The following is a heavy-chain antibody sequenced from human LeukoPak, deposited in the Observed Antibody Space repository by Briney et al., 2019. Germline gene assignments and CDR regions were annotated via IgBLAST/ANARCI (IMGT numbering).Heavy chain of an antibody. Sequence: PGGSLRLSCAASGFTFNNFWMHWVRQAPGKGLVWVSRINPAGSSTNYADSVKGRFTISRDNAKNTLYLQMNSLRAEDTAVYYCARDPDYYGSGSLDYWGQGTLVTVSS. V-gene: IGHV3-74*01. J-gene: IGHJ4*02. D-gene: IGHD3-10*01. CDR3: ARDPDYYGSGSLDY. CDR2: INPAGSST. CDR1: GFTFNNFW.